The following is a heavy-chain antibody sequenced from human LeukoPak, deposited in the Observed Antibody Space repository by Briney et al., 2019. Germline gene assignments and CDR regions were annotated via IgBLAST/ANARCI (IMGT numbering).Heavy chain of an antibody. CDR3: AKDGITIFGVVTKPFDI. CDR2: IRYGGSNK. CDR1: GFTFSSYG. Sequence: GGSLRLSCAASGFTFSSYGMHWVRQAPGKGLEWVAFIRYGGSNKYYADSVKGRFTISRDNSKNTLYLQMNSLRAEDTAVYYCAKDGITIFGVVTKPFDIWGQGTMVTVSS. V-gene: IGHV3-30*02. J-gene: IGHJ3*02. D-gene: IGHD3-3*01.